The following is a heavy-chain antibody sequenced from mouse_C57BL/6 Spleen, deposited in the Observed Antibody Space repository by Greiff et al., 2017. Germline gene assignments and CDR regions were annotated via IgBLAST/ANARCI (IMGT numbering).Heavy chain of an antibody. CDR1: GYTFTDYE. D-gene: IGHD4-1*01. CDR2: IDPETGGT. J-gene: IGHJ2*01. Sequence: VQLQQSGAELVRPGASVTLSCKASGYTFTDYEMHWVKQTPVHGLEWIGAIDPETGGTAYNQKFKGKAILTADKSSSTAYMELRSLTSEDSAVXYCTASVTGTYYFDDWGQGTTLTVSS. V-gene: IGHV1-15*01. CDR3: TASVTGTYYFDD.